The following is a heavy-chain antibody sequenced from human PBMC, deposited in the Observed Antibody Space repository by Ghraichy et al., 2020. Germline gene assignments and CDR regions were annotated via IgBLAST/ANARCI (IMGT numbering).Heavy chain of an antibody. CDR1: GFTFSSYG. J-gene: IGHJ2*01. V-gene: IGHV3-33*01. CDR3: ARETTVSPHRNRWFDL. Sequence: GGSLRLSCAVSGFTFSSYGMHWVRQAPGKGLEWVAVIWYDGSNKYYADSVKGRFTISRDNSKNTLYLQMNSLRAEDTAVYYCARETTVSPHRNRWFDLWGRGTLVTVSS. CDR2: IWYDGSNK. D-gene: IGHD4-17*01.